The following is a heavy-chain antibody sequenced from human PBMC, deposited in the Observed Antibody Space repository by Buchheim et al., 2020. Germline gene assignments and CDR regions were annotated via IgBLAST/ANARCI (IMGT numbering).Heavy chain of an antibody. D-gene: IGHD3-22*01. J-gene: IGHJ6*02. Sequence: QVQLQESGPGLVKPSQTLSLTCTVSGGSISSGDYYWSWIRQPPGKGLEWIGYIYYSGSTYYNPSLKSRVTISVDTSKNQFSLKLSSVTAADTAVYYCARGSVLDYYDSSGYYTYYYGMDVWGQGTT. CDR3: ARGSVLDYYDSSGYYTYYYGMDV. CDR2: IYYSGST. CDR1: GGSISSGDYY. V-gene: IGHV4-30-4*01.